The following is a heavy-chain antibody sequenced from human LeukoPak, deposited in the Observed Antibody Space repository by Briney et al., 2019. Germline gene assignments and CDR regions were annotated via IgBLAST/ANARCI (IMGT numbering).Heavy chain of an antibody. CDR1: GGSFSGYY. CDR3: ARRSLIAVAVPAGWFDP. Sequence: SETLSLTCAVYGGSFSGYYWSWIRQPPGKGLEWTGSIDHSGSTYYNPSLKSRITISVDTSKNQFSLKLSSVTAADTAVYYCARRSLIAVAVPAGWFDPWGQGALVTVSS. CDR2: IDHSGST. D-gene: IGHD6-19*01. V-gene: IGHV4-34*01. J-gene: IGHJ5*02.